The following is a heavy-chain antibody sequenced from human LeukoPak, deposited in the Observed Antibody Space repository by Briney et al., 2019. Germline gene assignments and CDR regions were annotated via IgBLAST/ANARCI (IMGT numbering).Heavy chain of an antibody. J-gene: IGHJ4*02. V-gene: IGHV3-23*01. D-gene: IGHD3-22*01. CDR1: GFTFSSYA. CDR3: AKGAPYYYDSSGYYYSFGY. CDR2: VSGSGGST. Sequence: PGGSLRLSCAASGFTFSSYAMSWVRQAPGKGQEWVSAVSGSGGSTYYADSAKGRFTISRDNSKNTLYLQMNSLRAEDTAVYYCAKGAPYYYDSSGYYYSFGYWGQGTLVTVSS.